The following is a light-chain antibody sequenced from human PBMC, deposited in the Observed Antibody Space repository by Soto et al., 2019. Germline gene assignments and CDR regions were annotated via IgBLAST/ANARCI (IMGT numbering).Light chain of an antibody. Sequence: QSVLTPPASLSGCRGQSYTISCAGTRSDIGGAKHASWYQPHPDKAPQLIIYEVTYPRSGVPALFSGSTSVNAASLTVSGLQAEDEADYYSSSYTSRGTLYVFGTGTKATV. V-gene: IGLV2-14*01. J-gene: IGLJ1*01. CDR1: RSDIGGAKH. CDR2: EVT. CDR3: SSYTSRGTLYV.